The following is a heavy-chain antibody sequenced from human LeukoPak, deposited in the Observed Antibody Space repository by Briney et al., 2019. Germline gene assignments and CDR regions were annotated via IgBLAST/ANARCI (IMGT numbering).Heavy chain of an antibody. CDR3: ARDAPHCSDISCHNYFDY. J-gene: IGHJ4*02. CDR2: IFYSGTT. Sequence: SETLSLTCTVSGGSIGSYYWSWIRQPPGKGLEWLGYIFYSGTTNYNPSLKSRVSISVDTSKNQFSLKMSSVTAADTAVYYCARDAPHCSDISCHNYFDYWGQGTLVTVSS. V-gene: IGHV4-59*01. D-gene: IGHD2-2*01. CDR1: GGSIGSYY.